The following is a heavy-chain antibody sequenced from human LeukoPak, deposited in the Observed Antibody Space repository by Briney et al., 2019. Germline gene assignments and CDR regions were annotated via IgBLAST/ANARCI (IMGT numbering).Heavy chain of an antibody. Sequence: GGSLRLSCTASGFTFSSYAMSWVRQVPGKGLEWVSGISVNGGNIYYTDSLKGRFTISRDNSKNTLYLQMNSLRAEDTAVYYCARDTERSYDYVWGSLELYYYYGMDVWGQGTTVTVSS. V-gene: IGHV3-23*01. J-gene: IGHJ6*02. CDR3: ARDTERSYDYVWGSLELYYYYGMDV. D-gene: IGHD3-16*01. CDR1: GFTFSSYA. CDR2: ISVNGGNI.